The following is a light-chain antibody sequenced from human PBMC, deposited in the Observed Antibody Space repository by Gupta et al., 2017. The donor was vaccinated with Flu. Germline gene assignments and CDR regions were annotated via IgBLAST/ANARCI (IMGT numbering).Light chain of an antibody. V-gene: IGKV1-5*03. CDR2: KAS. CDR3: QQYYSYSYT. CDR1: QSVGKW. J-gene: IGKJ2*01. Sequence: DIQMTQSPSTLSASVGDRVTITCRASQSVGKWLAWYQQKPGKAPKVLIYKASSLESEVPSRFSGSGSETEFTLTISSLQPDDFATYYCQQYYSYSYTFGQGTXLEIK.